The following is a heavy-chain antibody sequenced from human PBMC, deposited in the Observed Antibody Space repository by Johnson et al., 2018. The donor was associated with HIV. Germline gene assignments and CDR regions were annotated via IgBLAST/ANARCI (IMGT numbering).Heavy chain of an antibody. V-gene: IGHV3-23*04. J-gene: IGHJ3*01. CDR2: ISYSGSST. Sequence: VQLVESGGGLVQPGGSLRVSCAASGFSFDSHAINWVRQAPGKGLQWVSAISYSGSSTYYADSVKGRFTISRDNSRSTLYLQMTSLRAEDTAVYYCARWVMVRGREGFDVWGQGTMVTVSS. CDR1: GFSFDSHA. CDR3: ARWVMVRGREGFDV. D-gene: IGHD3-10*01.